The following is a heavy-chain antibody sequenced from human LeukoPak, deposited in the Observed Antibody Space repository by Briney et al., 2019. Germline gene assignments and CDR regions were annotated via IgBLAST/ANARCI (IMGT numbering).Heavy chain of an antibody. CDR3: ARLPVVPAAPFDP. J-gene: IGHJ5*02. Sequence: GQSLNISCTGSAYSFTSYWIGWMRQMPGKGLEWIGIIYPGDSDTRYSPSFQCQVTISADKSISTAYLQWSSLKASDTAMYYCARLPVVPAAPFDPWGQGTLVTVSS. CDR1: AYSFTSYW. CDR2: IYPGDSDT. D-gene: IGHD2-2*01. V-gene: IGHV5-51*01.